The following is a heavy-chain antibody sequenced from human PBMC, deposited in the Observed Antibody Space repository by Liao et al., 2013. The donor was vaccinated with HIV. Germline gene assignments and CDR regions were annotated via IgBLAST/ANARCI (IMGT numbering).Heavy chain of an antibody. CDR1: GGSISSTIYY. D-gene: IGHD5-24*01. V-gene: IGHV4-39*07. J-gene: IGHJ6*03. CDR2: SFHSGST. CDR3: ARHGPEYSYYYMDV. Sequence: QVQLQESGPGLVKPSETLSLTCTVSGGSISSTIYYWGWIRQPPGKGLEWIGYSFHSGSTYYNPSFQSRVTISVDRSKNQFSLKLTSVTAADTAVYYCARHGPEYSYYYMDVWGRGTSVIVSS.